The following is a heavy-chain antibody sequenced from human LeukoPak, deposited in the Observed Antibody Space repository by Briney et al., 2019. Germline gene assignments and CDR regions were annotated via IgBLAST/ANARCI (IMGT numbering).Heavy chain of an antibody. D-gene: IGHD2-15*01. CDR3: ARDHCSGGSCYFPLDY. CDR1: GGSISSYY. Sequence: PSETLSLTCTVSGGSISSYYWSWIRQPAGKGLEWIGRIYSSGSTNYNPSLKSRVTMSVDTSKNQFSLNLSSVTAADTAVYYCARDHCSGGSCYFPLDYWGRGTLVTVSS. CDR2: IYSSGST. J-gene: IGHJ4*02. V-gene: IGHV4-4*07.